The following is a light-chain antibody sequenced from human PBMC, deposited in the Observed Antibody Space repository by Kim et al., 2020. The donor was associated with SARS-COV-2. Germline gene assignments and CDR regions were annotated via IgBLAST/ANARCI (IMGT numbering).Light chain of an antibody. J-gene: IGKJ3*01. CDR2: KAS. CDR1: QSISSW. CDR3: QQYNSYSVT. Sequence: ASVGDRVPIPCRASQSISSWLAWYQQKPGKAPKLLIYKASSLESGVPSRFSGSGSGTEFTLTISSLQPDDFATYYCQQYNSYSVTFGPGTKVDIK. V-gene: IGKV1-5*03.